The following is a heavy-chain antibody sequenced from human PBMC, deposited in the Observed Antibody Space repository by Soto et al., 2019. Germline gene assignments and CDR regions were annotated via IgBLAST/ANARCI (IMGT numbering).Heavy chain of an antibody. CDR1: GYTFCVYH. CDR3: AKELQRGMDV. Sequence: QVPLVQSGAEVKQPGASVKVSCKASGYTFCVYHMHWVRQAPGQGLEWMGWVHPNSGGTNYAQSFEGRVTMSRDTSINTAYMELSRLTSDDTAVYYCAKELQRGMDVWGQGTTVTVSS. J-gene: IGHJ6*02. V-gene: IGHV1-2*02. CDR2: VHPNSGGT. D-gene: IGHD4-4*01.